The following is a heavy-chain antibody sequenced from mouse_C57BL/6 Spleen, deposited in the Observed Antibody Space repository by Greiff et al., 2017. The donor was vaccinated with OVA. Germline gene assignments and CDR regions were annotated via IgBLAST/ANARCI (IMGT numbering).Heavy chain of an antibody. CDR2: ISSGSSTI. CDR3: ARDGYCDAMDY. CDR1: GFTFSDYG. V-gene: IGHV5-17*01. Sequence: EVQRVESGGGLVKPGGSLKLSCAASGFTFSDYGMHWVRQAPEKGLEWVAYISSGSSTIYYADTVKGRFTISRDNAKNTLFLQMTSLRSEDTAMYYCARDGYCDAMDYWGQGTSVTVSS. J-gene: IGHJ4*01. D-gene: IGHD2-3*01.